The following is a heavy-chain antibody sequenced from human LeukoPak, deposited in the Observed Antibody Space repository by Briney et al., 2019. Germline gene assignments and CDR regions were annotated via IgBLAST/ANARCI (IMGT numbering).Heavy chain of an antibody. CDR2: IYPGDSDT. D-gene: IGHD6-13*01. V-gene: IGHV5-51*01. J-gene: IGHJ3*02. CDR3: ARQEGSSWYSFRKLDAFDI. Sequence: GESLKISCKGSGYSFTSYWIGWVRQMPGKGLEWMGIIYPGDSDTRYSPSFQGQVTISADKSISTAYLQWSSLKASDTAMYYCARQEGSSWYSFRKLDAFDIWGQGTMVTVSS. CDR1: GYSFTSYW.